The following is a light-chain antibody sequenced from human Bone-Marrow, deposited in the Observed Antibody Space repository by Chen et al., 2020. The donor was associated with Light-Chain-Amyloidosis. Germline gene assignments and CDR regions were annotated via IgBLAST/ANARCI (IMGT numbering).Light chain of an antibody. CDR3: QSADSSGTYEVI. Sequence: SYELTQPPSVSVSPGQTARITCSGDDLPTKYAYWYQQKPGQAPVLVIHRDTERPSGISERFSGYNSGTTATLTISGGQAEDEAEYHCQSADSSGTYEVIFGGGTKLNVL. CDR1: DLPTKY. V-gene: IGLV3-25*03. CDR2: RDT. J-gene: IGLJ2*01.